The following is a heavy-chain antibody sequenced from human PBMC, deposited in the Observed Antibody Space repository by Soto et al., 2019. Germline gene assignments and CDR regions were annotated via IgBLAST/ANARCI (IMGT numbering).Heavy chain of an antibody. J-gene: IGHJ4*02. Sequence: SETLSLTCTVSRASIYTYSWTWIRQPAGKGLQWIGHIYSSGSANYSPSLKSRVSMSVDSSKNQISLKLSSVTAADTAVYYCATIVGANNYWGQGTLVTVSS. CDR2: IYSSGSA. V-gene: IGHV4-4*07. CDR1: RASIYTYS. D-gene: IGHD1-26*01. CDR3: ATIVGANNY.